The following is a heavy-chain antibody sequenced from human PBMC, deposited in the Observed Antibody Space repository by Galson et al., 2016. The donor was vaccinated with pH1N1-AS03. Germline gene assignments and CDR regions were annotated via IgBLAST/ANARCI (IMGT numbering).Heavy chain of an antibody. CDR1: GGTFSSYT. CDR2: LIPILDLA. V-gene: IGHV1-69*02. Sequence: SVKVSCKASGGTFSSYTINWVRQAPGHGLEWMGRLIPILDLANYARNFQERVTITLDKSANTAYMEVSSLTSEDTGVYYCGRALGHNAQSSIHYWGQGTLVTVSS. CDR3: GRALGHNAQSSIHY. D-gene: IGHD2-2*01. J-gene: IGHJ4*02.